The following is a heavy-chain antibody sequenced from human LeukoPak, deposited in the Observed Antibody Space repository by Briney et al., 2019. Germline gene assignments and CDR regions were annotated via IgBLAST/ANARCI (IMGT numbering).Heavy chain of an antibody. Sequence: GGSLRLSCAASGFTFNNYVMSWVRRAPGKGLEWVSAISGSGGSTYYADSVKGRFTISRDNSKNTLYLQMNSLRAEDTAAYYCAKDLYDSYGSRFDYWGQGTLVTVSS. J-gene: IGHJ4*02. CDR3: AKDLYDSYGSRFDY. V-gene: IGHV3-23*01. CDR1: GFTFNNYV. CDR2: ISGSGGST. D-gene: IGHD5-18*01.